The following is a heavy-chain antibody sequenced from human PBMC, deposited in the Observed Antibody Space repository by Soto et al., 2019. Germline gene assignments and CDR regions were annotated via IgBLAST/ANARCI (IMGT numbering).Heavy chain of an antibody. J-gene: IGHJ1*01. CDR3: ATWKERYFQD. CDR1: GFTFNSFT. D-gene: IGHD1-1*01. Sequence: QVQLVESGGGVVQPGRSLRLSCAASGFTFNSFTMHWVRQAPGKGLEWVAVISHDGSHKYTADSVKGRFTISRDDSMNSLYLQMSSLRVEDRAIYYCATWKERYFQDWGQGSLVTVSS. CDR2: ISHDGSHK. V-gene: IGHV3-30*04.